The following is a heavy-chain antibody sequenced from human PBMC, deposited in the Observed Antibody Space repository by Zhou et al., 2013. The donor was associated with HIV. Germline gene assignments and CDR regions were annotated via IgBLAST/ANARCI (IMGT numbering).Heavy chain of an antibody. Sequence: QVQLVQSGAEVKKPGASVKVSCKSSGYNFINYDINWVRQATGQGLEWMGWMNPNSGNTGYAQKFQGRVTMTRNTSISTAYMELTSLTSEDTAVYYCARPYGSDNYYNLGFDYWGQGSLITVSS. J-gene: IGHJ4*02. CDR3: ARPYGSDNYYNLGFDY. CDR1: GYNFINYD. CDR2: MNPNSGNT. V-gene: IGHV1-8*01. D-gene: IGHD3-10*01.